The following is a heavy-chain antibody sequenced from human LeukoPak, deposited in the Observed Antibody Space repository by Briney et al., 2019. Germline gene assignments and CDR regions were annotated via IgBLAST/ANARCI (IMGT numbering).Heavy chain of an antibody. CDR3: WGGPAVVGYCYYYMDV. Sequence: SETLSLTCTVSGGSISSYYWSWIRQPPGKGLEWVGDIYYSGSSNYNPSLKSRVDISVDPSNNQFSLKLGSVAASGPAVDFLWGGPAVVGYCYYYMDVWGKGTTVTVSS. V-gene: IGHV4-59*01. CDR2: IYYSGSS. J-gene: IGHJ6*03. D-gene: IGHD3-16*01. CDR1: GGSISSYY.